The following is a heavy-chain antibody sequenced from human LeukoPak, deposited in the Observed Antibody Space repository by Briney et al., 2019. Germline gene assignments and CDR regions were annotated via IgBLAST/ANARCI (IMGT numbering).Heavy chain of an antibody. V-gene: IGHV3-53*01. Sequence: GGSLRLSCAASGFTVSSNYMSCVRQAPGKGLEWVSVIYSGGSTYYADSVKGRFTISRDNSKNTLYLQMNSLRAEDTAVYYCARSPYSSSSYGVAGSYYYYGMDVWGQGTTVTVSS. CDR1: GFTVSSNY. CDR3: ARSPYSSSSYGVAGSYYYYGMDV. D-gene: IGHD6-13*01. J-gene: IGHJ6*02. CDR2: IYSGGST.